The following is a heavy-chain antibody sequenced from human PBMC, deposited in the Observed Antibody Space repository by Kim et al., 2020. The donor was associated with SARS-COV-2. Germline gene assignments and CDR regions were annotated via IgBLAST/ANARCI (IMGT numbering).Heavy chain of an antibody. D-gene: IGHD1-26*01. V-gene: IGHV4-39*07. CDR2: SGST. CDR3: ARDSGSYT. Sequence: SGSTYSNPSLKSRVTISVDTSKNQFSLKLSSVTAADTAVYYCARDSGSYTWGQGTLVTVSS. J-gene: IGHJ5*02.